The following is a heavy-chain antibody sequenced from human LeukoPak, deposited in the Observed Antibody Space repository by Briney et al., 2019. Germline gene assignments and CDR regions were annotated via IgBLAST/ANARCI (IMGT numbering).Heavy chain of an antibody. D-gene: IGHD3-22*01. CDR2: ITAIDGRT. V-gene: IGHV3-23*01. CDR3: ARALYYDTSGALGFDS. Sequence: GGSLRLPCVASGLTFSSTTMGWVRQAPGRGLEWVSSITAIDGRTYYTDSVRGRFTISRDNSRNTLYLQMNSLRVEDTAVYYCARALYYDTSGALGFDSWGQGTRVTVSS. CDR1: GLTFSSTT. J-gene: IGHJ4*02.